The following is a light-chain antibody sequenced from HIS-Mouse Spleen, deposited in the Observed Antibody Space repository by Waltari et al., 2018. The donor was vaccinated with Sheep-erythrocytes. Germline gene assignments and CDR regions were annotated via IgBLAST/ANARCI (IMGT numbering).Light chain of an antibody. CDR3: CSYAGSYNHV. Sequence: QSALTQPRSVSGSPGQSVTISCTGTSSDVGGYNYVSWYQHHPGKAPKLMIYDVSKRPSGVPVRFSGSKSGNTASLTISGLQAEDEADYYCCSYAGSYNHVFATGTKFTVL. V-gene: IGLV2-11*02. CDR1: SSDVGGYNY. J-gene: IGLJ1*01. CDR2: DVS.